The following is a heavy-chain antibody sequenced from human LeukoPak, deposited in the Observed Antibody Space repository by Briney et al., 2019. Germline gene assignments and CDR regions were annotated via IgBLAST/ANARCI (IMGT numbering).Heavy chain of an antibody. V-gene: IGHV4-59*01. CDR3: ARDDYRGVTNFDP. CDR1: GGSISPYF. CDR2: ISYTGST. Sequence: PSETLSLTCTVSGGSISPYFWSWIRQPPGRGLEWIGYISYTGSTNYNPSLKSRVTISVDTSKNQFSLQLTSVTAADTAVYYCARDDYRGVTNFDPWGQGTLVTVSS. J-gene: IGHJ5*02. D-gene: IGHD3-10*01.